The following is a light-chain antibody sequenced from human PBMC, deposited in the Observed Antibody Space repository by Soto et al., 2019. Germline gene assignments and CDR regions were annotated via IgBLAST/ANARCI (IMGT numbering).Light chain of an antibody. J-gene: IGLJ2*01. V-gene: IGLV2-14*01. CDR3: SSYTSSSTVV. Sequence: QSALTQPASVSGSPGQSITISCTGTSSDVGGYNYVSWYQQHPGKAPKLMIYEVTNRPSGVSNRFSGSKSGNTASLTIFGLQAEDETHYYCSSYTSSSTVVFGGGTKLTVL. CDR1: SSDVGGYNY. CDR2: EVT.